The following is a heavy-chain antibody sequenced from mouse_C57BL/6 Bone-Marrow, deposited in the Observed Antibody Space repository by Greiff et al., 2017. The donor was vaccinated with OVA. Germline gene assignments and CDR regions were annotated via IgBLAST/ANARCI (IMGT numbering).Heavy chain of an antibody. J-gene: IGHJ3*01. CDR3: ARDPPLGLFAY. V-gene: IGHV14-2*01. CDR1: GFNITDYY. D-gene: IGHD4-1*01. CDR2: IDPEDGET. Sequence: VQLQQSGAELVKPGASVKLSCTASGFNITDYYMHWVKQRTEQGLEWIGRIDPEDGETKYAPNLQGQATITGDTSSNTAYLQLSSLTSEDTAVYYCARDPPLGLFAYWGQGTLVTVSA.